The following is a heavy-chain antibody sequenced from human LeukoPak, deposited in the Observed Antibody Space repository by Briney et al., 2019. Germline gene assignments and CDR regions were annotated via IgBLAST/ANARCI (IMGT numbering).Heavy chain of an antibody. D-gene: IGHD3-3*01. Sequence: GGSLRLFCAASGFTFSSYAMCWVRQAPGKRLEWVSAISGSGGSTYYADSVKGRFTISRDNSKNTLYLQMNSLRPEDTAVYYCAKGLWIMNYDFWSGLYYFDYWGQGTLVTVSS. CDR1: GFTFSSYA. CDR3: AKGLWIMNYDFWSGLYYFDY. CDR2: ISGSGGST. J-gene: IGHJ4*02. V-gene: IGHV3-23*01.